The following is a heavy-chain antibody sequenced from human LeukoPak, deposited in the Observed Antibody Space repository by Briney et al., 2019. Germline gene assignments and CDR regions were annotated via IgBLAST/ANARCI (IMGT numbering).Heavy chain of an antibody. J-gene: IGHJ4*02. CDR1: GFTFSSYG. V-gene: IGHV3-23*01. CDR3: AKFTYSGYDCLDY. Sequence: GGSLRLSCTASGFTFSSYGMSWVRQAPGKGLEWVSAISGSRGSTYYADSVKGRFTISRDNSKNTLYLQMNSLRAEDTAVYYCAKFTYSGYDCLDYWGQGTLVTVSS. D-gene: IGHD5-12*01. CDR2: ISGSRGST.